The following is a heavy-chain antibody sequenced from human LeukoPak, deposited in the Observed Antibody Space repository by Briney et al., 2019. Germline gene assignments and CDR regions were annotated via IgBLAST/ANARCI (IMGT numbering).Heavy chain of an antibody. CDR1: GGTFSSYA. Sequence: GASVTVSCKASGGTFSSYAISWVRQAPGQGLEWMGGIIPIFGTANYAQKFQGRVTITADESTSTAYMELSSLRSEDTAVYYCARAIVVVTAIPFAYGMDVWGQGTTVTVSS. CDR3: ARAIVVVTAIPFAYGMDV. CDR2: IIPIFGTA. V-gene: IGHV1-69*13. J-gene: IGHJ6*02. D-gene: IGHD2-21*02.